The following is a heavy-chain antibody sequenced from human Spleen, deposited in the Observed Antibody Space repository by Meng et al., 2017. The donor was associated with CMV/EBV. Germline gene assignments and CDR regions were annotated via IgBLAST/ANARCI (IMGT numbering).Heavy chain of an antibody. CDR1: GFTFSSYD. Sequence: GPLRLSCAASGFTFSSYDMHWVRQATGKGLEWVSAIGTAGDTYYPGSVKGRFTISRDNSKNTLYLQMNSLRAEDTAVYYCARLAPAAAGTVTWAFDIWGQGTLVTVSS. CDR2: IGTAGDT. V-gene: IGHV3-13*01. D-gene: IGHD6-13*01. J-gene: IGHJ4*02. CDR3: ARLAPAAAGTVTWAFDI.